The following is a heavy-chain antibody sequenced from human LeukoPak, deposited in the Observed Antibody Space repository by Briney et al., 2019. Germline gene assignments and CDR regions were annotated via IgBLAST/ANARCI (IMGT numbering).Heavy chain of an antibody. D-gene: IGHD4-17*01. V-gene: IGHV3-73*01. CDR3: TRHSRYSDHPGIPFDY. CDR2: IRSKANSYAT. Sequence: GGSLRLSCAASGFTFSGSAMHRVRQASGKGLEWVGRIRSKANSYATAYAASVKGRFTISRDDSKNTAYLQMNSLKTEDTAVYYCTRHSRYSDHPGIPFDYWGQGTLVTVSS. CDR1: GFTFSGSA. J-gene: IGHJ4*02.